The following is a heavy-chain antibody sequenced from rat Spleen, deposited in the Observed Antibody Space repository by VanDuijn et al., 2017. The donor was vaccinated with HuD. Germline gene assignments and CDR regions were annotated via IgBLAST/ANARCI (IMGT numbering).Heavy chain of an antibody. D-gene: IGHD1-9*01. CDR3: VRRHYGYTDYFDY. CDR1: GFTFSDYY. Sequence: EVQLVESDGGLVQPGKSLKLSCGASGFTFSDYYMAWVLQAPTTGLELVATISSDGGRNFYRDSVKGRFTISRDDAKSTLSLQMDSLRAEDTATYYCVRRHYGYTDYFDYWGQGVMVTVSS. CDR2: ISSDGGRN. J-gene: IGHJ2*01. V-gene: IGHV5-29*01.